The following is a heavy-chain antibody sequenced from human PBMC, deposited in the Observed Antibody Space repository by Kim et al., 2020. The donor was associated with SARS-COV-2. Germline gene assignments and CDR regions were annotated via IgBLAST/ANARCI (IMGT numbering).Heavy chain of an antibody. D-gene: IGHD2-8*01. CDR2: IKQDGSEK. V-gene: IGHV3-7*01. CDR3: ASEIFRRDGPLAYVYYYYYMDV. J-gene: IGHJ6*03. CDR1: GFTFSSYW. Sequence: GGSLRLSCAASGFTFSSYWMSWVRQAPGKGLEWVANIKQDGSEKYYVDSVKGRFTISRDNAKNSLYLQMNSLRAEDTAVYYCASEIFRRDGPLAYVYYYYYMDVWGKGTTVTVSS.